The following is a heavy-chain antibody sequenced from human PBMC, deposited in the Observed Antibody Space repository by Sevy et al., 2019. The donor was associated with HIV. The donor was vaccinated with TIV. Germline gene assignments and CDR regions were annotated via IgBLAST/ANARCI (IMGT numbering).Heavy chain of an antibody. D-gene: IGHD6-19*01. Sequence: QGGSLRLSCVASGFSVSRNHINWVRQAPGKGQEWISVIYSDGTTQYADSVKGRFTISRDTSNNTVYLQVSSLRADDTAVYYCARRLSSAWYFDFWGQGTLVTVSS. J-gene: IGHJ4*02. CDR1: GFSVSRNH. CDR2: IYSDGTT. CDR3: ARRLSSAWYFDF. V-gene: IGHV3-53*01.